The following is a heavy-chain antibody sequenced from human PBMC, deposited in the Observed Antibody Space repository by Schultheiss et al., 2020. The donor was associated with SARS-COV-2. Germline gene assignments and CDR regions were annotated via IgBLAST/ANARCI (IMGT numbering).Heavy chain of an antibody. D-gene: IGHD5-18*01. V-gene: IGHV3-48*01. CDR2: ISSSSSTI. CDR3: ARGRRTAMVTSHDAFDI. J-gene: IGHJ3*02. CDR1: GFTFSNAW. Sequence: GGSLRLSCAASGFTFSNAWMSWVRQAPGKGLEWVSYISSSSSTIYYADSVKGRFTISRDNAKNSLYLQMNSLRAGDTAVYYCARGRRTAMVTSHDAFDIWGQGTMVTVSS.